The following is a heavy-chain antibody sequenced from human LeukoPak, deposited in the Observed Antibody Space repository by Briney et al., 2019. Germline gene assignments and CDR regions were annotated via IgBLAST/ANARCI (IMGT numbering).Heavy chain of an antibody. CDR3: ARDLVNIYTTGSSCDAFDL. V-gene: IGHV3-30*02. CDR1: GFSFSSYG. Sequence: GGSPRLSCEASGFSFSSYGLHWVRQAPGKGLEWVAFIRYDGTNKYYADSVKGRFTLSRDNSKNTLFLQMNSLRPQDTSLFYCARDLVNIYTTGSSCDAFDLWGQGTLVTVSS. CDR2: IRYDGTNK. J-gene: IGHJ3*01. D-gene: IGHD1-1*01.